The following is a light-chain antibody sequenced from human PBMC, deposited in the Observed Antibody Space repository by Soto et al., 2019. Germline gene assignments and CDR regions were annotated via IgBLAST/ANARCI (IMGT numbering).Light chain of an antibody. J-gene: IGKJ4*01. Sequence: VITQSPATVSVSPGERATLYCRASQSVSSDLAWYEQKPGQAPRLLIYGASTRATGIPARFSGSGSGTEFTLTISSLQSEDFAVYYCQQYNNWPLTFGGGTKVDI. CDR1: QSVSSD. CDR2: GAS. V-gene: IGKV3-15*01. CDR3: QQYNNWPLT.